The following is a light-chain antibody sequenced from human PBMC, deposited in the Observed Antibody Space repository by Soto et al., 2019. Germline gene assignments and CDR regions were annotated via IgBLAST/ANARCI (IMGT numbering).Light chain of an antibody. CDR2: DAS. J-gene: IGKJ5*01. CDR3: QQFRTSPIT. Sequence: EIVLTQSPGSMSLSPGERATFSCRVSQSVSSGYLAWYQLKPGQAPRLLIYDASTRATGIPDRFSGSGSGTDFTLTISRLEPEDFAVYYCQQFRTSPITFGQGTRLEIK. V-gene: IGKV3-20*01. CDR1: QSVSSGY.